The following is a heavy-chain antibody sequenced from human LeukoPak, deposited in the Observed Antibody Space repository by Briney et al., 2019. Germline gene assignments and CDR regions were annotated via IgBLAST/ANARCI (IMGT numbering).Heavy chain of an antibody. CDR3: ARDLGWELRANFDY. CDR1: GYTFAGYY. Sequence: ASVKVSCKASGYTFAGYYMHWVRQAPGQGLEWMGWINPNSGGTNYAQKFQGRVTMTRDTSISTAYMELSRLRSDDTAVYYCARDLGWELRANFDYWGQGTLVTVSS. V-gene: IGHV1-2*02. CDR2: INPNSGGT. D-gene: IGHD1-26*01. J-gene: IGHJ4*02.